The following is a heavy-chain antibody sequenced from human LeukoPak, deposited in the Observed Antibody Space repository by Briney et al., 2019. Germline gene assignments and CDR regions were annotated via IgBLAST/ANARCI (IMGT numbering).Heavy chain of an antibody. CDR1: GFTFSSYD. D-gene: IGHD5-24*01. CDR3: ARVGEVGDGYNYYWYFDL. Sequence: GGSLRLSCAASGFTFSSYDMHWVRQATGKGLEWVSAIGTAGDTYYPGSVKGRFTISRENAKNSLYLQMNSLRAGDTAVYYCARVGEVGDGYNYYWYFDLWGRGTLVTVSS. V-gene: IGHV3-13*01. J-gene: IGHJ2*01. CDR2: IGTAGDT.